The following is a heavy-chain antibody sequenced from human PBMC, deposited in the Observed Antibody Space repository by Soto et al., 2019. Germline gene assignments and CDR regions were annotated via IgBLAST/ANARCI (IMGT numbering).Heavy chain of an antibody. CDR2: INSDGSST. CDR3: ARDGRGVVVTGTQYYYYYGMDV. D-gene: IGHD2-21*02. Sequence: EVKLVESWGGLVQPGGSLRLSCAASGFTFSSYWMHWVRQAPGKGLVWVSRINSDGSSTSYADSVKGRFTISRDNAKNTLYLQMNILRAEDTAVYYCARDGRGVVVTGTQYYYYYGMDVWGQGTTVTVSS. CDR1: GFTFSSYW. V-gene: IGHV3-74*01. J-gene: IGHJ6*02.